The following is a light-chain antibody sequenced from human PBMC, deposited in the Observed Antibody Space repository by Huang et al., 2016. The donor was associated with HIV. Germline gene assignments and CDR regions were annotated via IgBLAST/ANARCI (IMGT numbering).Light chain of an antibody. V-gene: IGKV3-15*01. J-gene: IGKJ3*01. CDR1: QSVSNN. Sequence: EIVMTQSPATLSVSPGERVTLSCRASQSVSNNLAWYQQKPGQAPRLLVYSSSTRATCIPARFSGSGSGTDFTLTISSLQSEHFAVYYCQQYDTWPITFGPGTRVDSK. CDR3: QQYDTWPIT. CDR2: SSS.